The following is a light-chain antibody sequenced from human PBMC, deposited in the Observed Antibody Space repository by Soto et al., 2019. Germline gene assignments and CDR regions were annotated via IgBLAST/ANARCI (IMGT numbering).Light chain of an antibody. CDR3: QQYNDWPQT. J-gene: IGKJ1*01. V-gene: IGKV3-15*01. CDR2: GAS. CDR1: QSVSST. Sequence: EIVMTQSPATLSVSPGDRATLSCRASQSVSSTLAWYQQKPGQAPRLLIYGASTRATGIPARFSGSGSGTEFTLTISSLQSEDFAVYYCQQYNDWPQTFDQGTKVEIK.